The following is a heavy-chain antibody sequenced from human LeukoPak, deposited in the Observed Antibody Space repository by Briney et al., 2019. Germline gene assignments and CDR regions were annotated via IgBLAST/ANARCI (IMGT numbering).Heavy chain of an antibody. J-gene: IGHJ4*02. D-gene: IGHD4-23*01. CDR1: GYTFTGYY. CDR3: ARAIDYGGNRLYFHY. CDR2: INPNSGGT. Sequence: ASVKVSCKASGYTFTGYYMHWVRLAPGQGLEWMGWINPNSGGTNYAQKFQGRVTMTRDTSISTAYMELSRLRSDDTDVYYCARAIDYGGNRLYFHYWGQGTLVTVSS. V-gene: IGHV1-2*02.